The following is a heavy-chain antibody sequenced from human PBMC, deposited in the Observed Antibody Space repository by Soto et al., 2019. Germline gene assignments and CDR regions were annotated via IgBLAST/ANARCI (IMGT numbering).Heavy chain of an antibody. CDR1: GLPLTSSA. V-gene: IGHV1-58*01. CDR3: AADPGSGWED. Sequence: SGKVSCKASGLPLTSSALQLVRQARGQRLEWIGWIVVGSGNTNYAQKFQERVTITRDMSTSTAYMELSSLRSEDTALYYCAADPGSGWEDWGQGTMVTVSS. D-gene: IGHD6-19*01. CDR2: IVVGSGNT. J-gene: IGHJ4*02.